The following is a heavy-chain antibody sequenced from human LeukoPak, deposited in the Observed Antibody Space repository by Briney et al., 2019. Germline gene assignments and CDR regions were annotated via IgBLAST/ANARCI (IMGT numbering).Heavy chain of an antibody. CDR3: ARGADYYGSGSSVAFDI. V-gene: IGHV4-34*01. CDR2: INHSGST. D-gene: IGHD3-10*01. Sequence: WETLSLTCAVYGGSFSGYYWSWIRQPPGKGLEWIGEINHSGSTNYNPSLKSRVTISVDTSKNQFSLKLSSVTAADTAVYYCARGADYYGSGSSVAFDIWGPGTMVTVSS. J-gene: IGHJ3*02. CDR1: GGSFSGYY.